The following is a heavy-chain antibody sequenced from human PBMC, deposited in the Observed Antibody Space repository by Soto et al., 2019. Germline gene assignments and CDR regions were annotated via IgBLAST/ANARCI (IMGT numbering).Heavy chain of an antibody. Sequence: SETLSLTCTVSGGSVSSGSYYWSWIRQPPGKGLEWIGYIYYSGSTNYNPSLKSRVTISADTSKNQFSLKLSSVTAADMAMCYLASSITVVRGKPPHEHGLDYWGQGNMVTVSS. CDR3: ASSITVVRGKPPHEHGLDY. CDR2: IYYSGST. D-gene: IGHD3-10*01. CDR1: GGSVSSGSYY. J-gene: IGHJ4*02. V-gene: IGHV4-61*01.